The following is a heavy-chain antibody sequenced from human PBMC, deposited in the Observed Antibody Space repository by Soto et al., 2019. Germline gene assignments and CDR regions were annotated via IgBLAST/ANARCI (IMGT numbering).Heavy chain of an antibody. CDR2: IITIFGTA. V-gene: IGHV1-69*01. Sequence: QVQLVQSGAEVKKPGSSVKVSCKASGGTFSSYAISWVRQAPGQGLEWMGGIITIFGTANYAQKFQGRVTITEDESTSTAYMELSSLRSEDTAVYYWERDCSGVSCYGDYYYGIDVWGQGTTVTVSS. D-gene: IGHD2-15*01. J-gene: IGHJ6*02. CDR1: GGTFSSYA. CDR3: ERDCSGVSCYGDYYYGIDV.